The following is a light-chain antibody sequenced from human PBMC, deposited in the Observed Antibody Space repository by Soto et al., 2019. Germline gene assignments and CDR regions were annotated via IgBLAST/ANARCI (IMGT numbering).Light chain of an antibody. J-gene: IGKJ5*01. CDR2: YIS. CDR3: QQHNQWTIT. CDR1: QSVSRSY. Sequence: EIVLTQSPGTLSLSPGERPTLSCRASQSVSRSYLAWYQQKHGQVPRLXIYYISTRETGIPARFSGSGSGTEFTLTINSLQSEDSAVYYCQQHNQWTITFGQGTRLEIK. V-gene: IGKV3D-20*02.